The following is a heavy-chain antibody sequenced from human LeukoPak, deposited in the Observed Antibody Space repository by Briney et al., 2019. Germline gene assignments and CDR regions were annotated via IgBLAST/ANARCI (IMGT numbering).Heavy chain of an antibody. J-gene: IGHJ5*02. CDR2: MNPNSGNT. V-gene: IGHV1-8*01. Sequence: ALVKVSCKASGYTFTSYDINWVRHATGQGREWMGWMNPNSGNTGYAQKFQGRVTMTRNTSINTAYMELSSLTSEDTAVYYCVRSQTIASRLIRSRGFDPWGPGTLVTVSS. D-gene: IGHD6-6*01. CDR1: GYTFTSYD. CDR3: VRSQTIASRLIRSRGFDP.